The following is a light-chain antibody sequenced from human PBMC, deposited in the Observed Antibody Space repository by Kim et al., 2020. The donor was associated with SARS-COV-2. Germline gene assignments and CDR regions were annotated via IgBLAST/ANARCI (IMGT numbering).Light chain of an antibody. CDR3: QQYGTSPPIT. CDR2: GTS. J-gene: IGKJ5*01. V-gene: IGKV3-20*01. CDR1: QSVSTNH. Sequence: PGQRAPLSLRASQSVSTNHLAWDQQRLGQAPRLLVYGTSNRATGIPDRFSGSGSGTDFTLTVSRLEPEDSAVYYCQQYGTSPPITFGQGTRLEIK.